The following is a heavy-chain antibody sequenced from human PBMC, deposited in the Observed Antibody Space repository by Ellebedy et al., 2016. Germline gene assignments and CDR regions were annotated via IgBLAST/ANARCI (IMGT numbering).Heavy chain of an antibody. CDR1: GFTFSSYA. J-gene: IGHJ4*02. CDR3: ARDPSYCSSTSCYIPDY. CDR2: ISYDGSNK. V-gene: IGHV3-30-3*01. D-gene: IGHD2-2*02. Sequence: GGSLRLXXAASGFTFSSYAMHWVRQAPGKGLEWVAVISYDGSNKYYADSVKGRFTISRDNSKNTLYLQMNSLRAEDTAVYYCARDPSYCSSTSCYIPDYWGQGTLVTVSS.